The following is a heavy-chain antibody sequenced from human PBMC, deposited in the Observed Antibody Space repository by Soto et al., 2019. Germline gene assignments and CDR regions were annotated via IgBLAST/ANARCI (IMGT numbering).Heavy chain of an antibody. CDR2: ISAYNGNT. CDR3: ARASFRDCSSTSCQRGWFDP. Sequence: QVQLVQSGAEVKKPGASVKVSCKASRYTFTSYGISWVRQAPGQGLEWMGWISAYNGNTNYAQKLQGRVTMTTDTSTSTAYMELRSLRSDDTAVYYCARASFRDCSSTSCQRGWFDPWGQGTLVTVSS. J-gene: IGHJ5*02. CDR1: RYTFTSYG. V-gene: IGHV1-18*04. D-gene: IGHD2-2*01.